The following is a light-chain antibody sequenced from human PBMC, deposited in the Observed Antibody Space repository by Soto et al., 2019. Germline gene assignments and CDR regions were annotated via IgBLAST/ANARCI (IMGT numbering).Light chain of an antibody. Sequence: EIVMTQSPVTLSVSPGGGATLSCRASQSAGTNLAWYQQQPGQPPRLLIYGASIRATGVPGRFSGSGSGTEFTLAISRLQSEDFAVYYCQQYHNWPPLTFGGGTKVEIE. J-gene: IGKJ4*01. V-gene: IGKV3-15*01. CDR1: QSAGTN. CDR2: GAS. CDR3: QQYHNWPPLT.